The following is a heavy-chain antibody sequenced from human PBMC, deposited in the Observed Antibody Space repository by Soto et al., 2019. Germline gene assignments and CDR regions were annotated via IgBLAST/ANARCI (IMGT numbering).Heavy chain of an antibody. V-gene: IGHV1-18*01. CDR2: ISAYNGNT. CDR3: TREDPPGLH. D-gene: IGHD6-25*01. CDR1: GYTFTSYG. Sequence: QVQLGQSGAEVKKPGASVKVSCKASGYTFTSYGISWVRQAPGQGLEWMGWISAYNGNTSYAQKLQGRATMTTDTTTSKASMELRSLRSDDTAVYYSTREDPPGLHWGQGTLVTAS. J-gene: IGHJ4*02.